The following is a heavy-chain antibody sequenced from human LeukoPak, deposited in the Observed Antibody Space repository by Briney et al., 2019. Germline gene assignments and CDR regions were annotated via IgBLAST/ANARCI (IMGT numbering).Heavy chain of an antibody. Sequence: GASVKVSCKASGYTFTSYAMNWVRQAPGQGLEWMGWINTNTGNPTYAQGFTGRFVFSLDTSVSTAYLQISSLKAEDTAVYYCAREGYGSGSLSSAYYFDYWGQGTLVTVSS. J-gene: IGHJ4*02. CDR3: AREGYGSGSLSSAYYFDY. CDR1: GYTFTSYA. CDR2: INTNTGNP. D-gene: IGHD3-10*01. V-gene: IGHV7-4-1*02.